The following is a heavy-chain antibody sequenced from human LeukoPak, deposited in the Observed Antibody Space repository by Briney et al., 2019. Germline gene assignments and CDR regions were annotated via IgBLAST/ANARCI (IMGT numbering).Heavy chain of an antibody. D-gene: IGHD3-10*01. CDR2: NHGRSGET. Sequence: ASVKFSCKAAGYSFTSVYMRWVRQAPGQGLGCMWMNHGRSGETNYAYKFRGRVTMNRDTSISTTYMDLGSLGSDDTAVYYCARDGEYGTGSYYRGCFDYWGQGTLVTVSS. J-gene: IGHJ4*02. CDR1: GYSFTSVY. V-gene: IGHV1-2*02. CDR3: ARDGEYGTGSYYRGCFDY.